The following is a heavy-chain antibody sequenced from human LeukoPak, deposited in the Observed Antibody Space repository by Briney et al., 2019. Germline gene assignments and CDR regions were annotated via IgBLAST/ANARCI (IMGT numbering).Heavy chain of an antibody. Sequence: SETLSLTCTGSVGSISSYYWSWLRQPPGKGLEWIGRIYTSGSTNYNPSLRSRVTMSVDTSKNQFSLKLSSVTAADTAVYYSAREGPLWPFDYWGQGTLVTVSS. V-gene: IGHV4-4*07. D-gene: IGHD2/OR15-2a*01. CDR2: IYTSGST. J-gene: IGHJ4*02. CDR3: AREGPLWPFDY. CDR1: VGSISSYY.